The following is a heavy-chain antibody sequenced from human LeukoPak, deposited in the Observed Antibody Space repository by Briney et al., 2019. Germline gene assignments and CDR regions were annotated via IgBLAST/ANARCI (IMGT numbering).Heavy chain of an antibody. CDR1: GFTFSTYS. CDR3: AELGITMIGGV. J-gene: IGHJ6*04. Sequence: PGGSLRLSCVASGFTFSTYSMNWVRQAPGKGLEWVSFISTSSNYIYYADSVKGRFTISRDNAKNSLYLQMNSLRAEDTAVYYCAELGITMIGGVWGKGTTVTISS. V-gene: IGHV3-21*01. CDR2: ISTSSNYI. D-gene: IGHD3-10*02.